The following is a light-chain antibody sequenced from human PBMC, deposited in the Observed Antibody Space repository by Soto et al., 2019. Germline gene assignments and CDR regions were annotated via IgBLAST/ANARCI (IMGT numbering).Light chain of an antibody. Sequence: EIVLTQSPGTLSLSPGERATLSCRASQSVSSSYLAWYQQKLGQAPRLLIYETSGRATGIPDRFSGSGSGTDFTLTISRLEPEDFAVYYCQQYGSSPWTFGQGTKVEIK. J-gene: IGKJ1*01. CDR1: QSVSSSY. V-gene: IGKV3-20*01. CDR3: QQYGSSPWT. CDR2: ETS.